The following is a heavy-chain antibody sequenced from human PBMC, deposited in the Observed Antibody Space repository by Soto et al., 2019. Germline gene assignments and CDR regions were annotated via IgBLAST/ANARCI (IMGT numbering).Heavy chain of an antibody. CDR2: INAGNGNT. CDR3: ARTPTSGWYFDL. Sequence: QVQLVQSGAEVKKPGASVKVSCKASGYTFTSYALHWVRQAPGQRLEWMGWINAGNGNTKYSQKFQGRVTITRDTSASTAYMELSSLRSEDTAVYYCARTPTSGWYFDLWGRGTLVTVSS. V-gene: IGHV1-3*01. CDR1: GYTFTSYA. J-gene: IGHJ2*01. D-gene: IGHD3-10*01.